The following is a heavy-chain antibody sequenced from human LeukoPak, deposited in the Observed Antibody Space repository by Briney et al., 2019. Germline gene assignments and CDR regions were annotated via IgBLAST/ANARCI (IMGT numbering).Heavy chain of an antibody. D-gene: IGHD2-2*01. V-gene: IGHV4-59*01. CDR3: ASLGYCSSTSCFPDV. CDR1: GGSISNYY. Sequence: ETLSLTCTVSGGSISNYYWSWLRQPPGKGLKWIGYIYYSGSTNYNPSLKSRVTISVDTSKNQFSLKLSSVTAADTAMYYCASLGYCSSTSCFPDVWGQGTTVTVSS. CDR2: IYYSGST. J-gene: IGHJ6*02.